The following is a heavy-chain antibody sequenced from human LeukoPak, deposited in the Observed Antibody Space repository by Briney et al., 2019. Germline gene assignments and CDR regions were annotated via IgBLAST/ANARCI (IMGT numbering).Heavy chain of an antibody. CDR3: ARGTTGRYNWFDP. D-gene: IGHD1-1*01. CDR1: GFTVSSNY. J-gene: IGHJ5*02. V-gene: IGHV3-53*01. CDR2: IYSGGST. Sequence: PGGSLRLSCAASGFTVSSNYMSWVRQAPGKGLEWVSVIYSGGSTYYADSVKGGFTISRDNSKNTLYLQMNSLRAEDTAVYYCARGTTGRYNWFDPWGQGTLVTVSS.